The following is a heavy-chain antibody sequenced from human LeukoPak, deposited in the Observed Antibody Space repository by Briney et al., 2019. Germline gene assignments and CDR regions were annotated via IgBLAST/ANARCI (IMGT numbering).Heavy chain of an antibody. CDR1: GASISSYY. CDR2: IYTSGST. Sequence: SETLSLTCTVSGASISSYYWSWIRQPAGKGLEWIGRIYTSGSTNYNPSLKSRVTMSVDTSKNQFSLKLSSVTAADTAVYYCARVRGKDDSSGYHDAFDIWGQGTMVTVSS. CDR3: ARVRGKDDSSGYHDAFDI. J-gene: IGHJ3*02. D-gene: IGHD3-22*01. V-gene: IGHV4-4*07.